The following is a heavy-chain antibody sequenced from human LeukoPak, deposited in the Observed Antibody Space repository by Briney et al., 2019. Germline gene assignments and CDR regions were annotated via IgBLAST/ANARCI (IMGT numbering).Heavy chain of an antibody. CDR1: GGTFSSYA. J-gene: IGHJ4*02. D-gene: IGHD1-26*01. CDR2: IIPIFGTA. Sequence: SVKVSCKASGGTFSSYAVSWVRQAPGQGLEWMGGIIPIFGTANYAQKFQGRVTITADESTSTAYMELSSLRSEDTAVYYCARGRSGSYYYGSQPIDYWGQGTLVTVSS. CDR3: ARGRSGSYYYGSQPIDY. V-gene: IGHV1-69*01.